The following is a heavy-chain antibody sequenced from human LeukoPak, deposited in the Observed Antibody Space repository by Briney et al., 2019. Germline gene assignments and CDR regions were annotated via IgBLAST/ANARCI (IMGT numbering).Heavy chain of an antibody. V-gene: IGHV1-46*01. CDR2: INPSGGST. J-gene: IGHJ4*02. Sequence: GASVKVSCKASGYTFTSYYMHWVRQAPGQGLEWMGIINPSGGSTSYAQKFQGRVTMTRNTSISTAYMELSSLRSEDTAVYYCARGAYVLRFLEWLLPFDYWGQGTLVTVSS. CDR1: GYTFTSYY. CDR3: ARGAYVLRFLEWLLPFDY. D-gene: IGHD3-3*01.